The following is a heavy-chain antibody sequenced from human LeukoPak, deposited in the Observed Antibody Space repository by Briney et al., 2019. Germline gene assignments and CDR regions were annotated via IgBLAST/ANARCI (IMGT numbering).Heavy chain of an antibody. Sequence: PSETLSLTCAVYGGSFSGYYWSWIRQPPGKGLEWIGEINHSGSTNYNPSLKSRVTISVDTSKNQFSLKLSSVTAADTAVYYCASSGDIVATTNYALDYWGQGTLVTVSS. CDR3: ASSGDIVATTNYALDY. V-gene: IGHV4-34*01. D-gene: IGHD5-12*01. J-gene: IGHJ4*02. CDR2: INHSGST. CDR1: GGSFSGYY.